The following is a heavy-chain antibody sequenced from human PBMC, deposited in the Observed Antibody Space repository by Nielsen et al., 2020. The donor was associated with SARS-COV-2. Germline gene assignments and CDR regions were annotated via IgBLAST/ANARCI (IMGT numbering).Heavy chain of an antibody. CDR3: ARGKAVAGLFDY. V-gene: IGHV4-59*01. J-gene: IGHJ4*02. D-gene: IGHD6-19*01. CDR1: GRSISSYY. Sequence: TMSLTCTVSGRSISSYYWWWIRQPPGKGLEWNGYIYYSGSTNYNPSLKSRVTISVDTSKNQFSLKLSSVTAVDTAVYYCARGKAVAGLFDYWGQGTLVTVSS. CDR2: IYYSGST.